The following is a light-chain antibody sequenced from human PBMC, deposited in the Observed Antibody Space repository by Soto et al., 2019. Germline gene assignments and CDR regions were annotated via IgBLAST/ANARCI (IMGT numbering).Light chain of an antibody. J-gene: IGKJ4*01. Sequence: EIVMTQSPASLAVSPVEVATLSCSSSQSGSSNVVWYQQKPGQAPRVLFYAAYSRAAGITDRFSGSGSGTDFTITIRSIEPEDFAVYYCKKRSKRHLTFGGGNPVDLK. V-gene: IGKV3D-11*02. CDR1: QSGSSN. CDR3: KKRSKRHLT. CDR2: AAY.